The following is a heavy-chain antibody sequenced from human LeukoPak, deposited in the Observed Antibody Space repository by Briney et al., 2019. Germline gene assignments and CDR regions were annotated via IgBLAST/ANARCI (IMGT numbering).Heavy chain of an antibody. CDR1: GFTFSSYG. CDR2: ISYDGSNK. D-gene: IGHD6-13*01. V-gene: IGHV3-30*18. Sequence: GGSLRLSCAASGFTFSSYGMHWVRQAPGKGLECVAIISYDGSNKYYTDSVKGRFTISRDNSKNTLYLQMNSLRAEDTAVYYCAKSGIEAAGSLVYFYYWGQGTLVTASS. CDR3: AKSGIEAAGSLVYFYY. J-gene: IGHJ4*02.